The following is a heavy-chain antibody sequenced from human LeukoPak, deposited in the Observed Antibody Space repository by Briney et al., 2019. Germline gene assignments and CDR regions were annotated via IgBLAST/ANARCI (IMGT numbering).Heavy chain of an antibody. CDR3: AKDRGPDLPRYFDY. CDR1: GFTFSSYG. CDR2: ISYDGSNK. J-gene: IGHJ4*02. Sequence: GGSLRLSCAASGFTFSSYGMHWVRQAPGKGLEWVAVISYDGSNKYYADSVKGRFAISRDNSKNTLYLQMNSLRAEDTAVYYCAKDRGPDLPRYFDYWGQGTLVTVSS. V-gene: IGHV3-30*18. D-gene: IGHD1-14*01.